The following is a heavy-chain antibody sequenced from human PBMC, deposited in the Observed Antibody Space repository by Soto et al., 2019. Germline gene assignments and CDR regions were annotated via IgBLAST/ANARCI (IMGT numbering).Heavy chain of an antibody. V-gene: IGHV4-59*12. D-gene: IGHD3-10*01. J-gene: IGHJ5*02. CDR3: ARDRGTEGSGSYFADWFDP. CDR1: GGSISSYY. Sequence: SETLSLTCTVSGGSISSYYWSWIRQPPGKGLEWIGYIYYSGSTNYNPSLKSRVTISVDTSKNQFSLKLSSVTAADSAVYYCARDRGTEGSGSYFADWFDPWGQGTLVTVSS. CDR2: IYYSGST.